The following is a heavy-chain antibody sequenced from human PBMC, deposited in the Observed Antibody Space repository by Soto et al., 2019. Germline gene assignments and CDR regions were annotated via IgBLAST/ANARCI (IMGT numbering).Heavy chain of an antibody. CDR2: ISYDGSNK. J-gene: IGHJ4*02. V-gene: IGHV3-30*18. CDR1: GFTFSSYG. CDR3: AKDLGDDGYSSGKTGY. D-gene: IGHD6-19*01. Sequence: QVQLVESGGGVVQPGRSLRLSCAASGFTFSSYGMHWVRQAPGKGLEWVAVISYDGSNKYYADSVKGRFTISRDNSKNTLYLQMNSLKAEDTAVYYCAKDLGDDGYSSGKTGYWGQGTLVTISS.